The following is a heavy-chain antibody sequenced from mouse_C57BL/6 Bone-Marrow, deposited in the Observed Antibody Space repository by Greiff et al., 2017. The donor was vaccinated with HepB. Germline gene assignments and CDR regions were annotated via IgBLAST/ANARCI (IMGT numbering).Heavy chain of an antibody. J-gene: IGHJ2*01. CDR1: GYPFTDYE. CDR2: IDPETGGT. V-gene: IGHV1-15*01. CDR3: TRMTTAY. D-gene: IGHD1-2*01. Sequence: QVQLQQSGAELVRPGASVTLSCKASGYPFTDYEMHWVKQTPVHGLEWIGAIDPETGGTAYNQKFKGKAILTADKSSSTAYMELRSLTSEDSAVYYCTRMTTAYWGQGTTLTVSS.